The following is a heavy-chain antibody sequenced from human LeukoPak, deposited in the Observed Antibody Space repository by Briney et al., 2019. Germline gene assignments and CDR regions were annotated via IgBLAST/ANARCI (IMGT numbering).Heavy chain of an antibody. D-gene: IGHD3-10*01. CDR1: GYTFTGYY. Sequence: ASVKVSCKASGYTFTGYYMHWVRQAPGQGLEWMGRINPNSGGTNYAQKFQGRVTMTRDTSISTAYMELSRLRSDDTAVYYCARDRYYYGSGSYYNRGNWFDPWGREPWSPSPQ. V-gene: IGHV1-2*06. CDR2: INPNSGGT. CDR3: ARDRYYYGSGSYYNRGNWFDP. J-gene: IGHJ5*02.